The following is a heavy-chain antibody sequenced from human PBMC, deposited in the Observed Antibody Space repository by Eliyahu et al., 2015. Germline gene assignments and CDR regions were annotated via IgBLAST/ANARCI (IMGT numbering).Heavy chain of an antibody. J-gene: IGHJ4*02. CDR2: IYYSGST. V-gene: IGHV4-39*01. D-gene: IGHD1-26*01. Sequence: QLQLQESGPGLVKPSETLSLTCTVSGGSISSSSYYWGWIRQPPGKGLEWIGSIYYSGSTYYNPSLKSRVTISVDTSKNQFSLKLSSVTAADTAVYYCARPGVSRVGATTDYWGQGTLVTVSS. CDR1: GGSISSSSYY. CDR3: ARPGVSRVGATTDY.